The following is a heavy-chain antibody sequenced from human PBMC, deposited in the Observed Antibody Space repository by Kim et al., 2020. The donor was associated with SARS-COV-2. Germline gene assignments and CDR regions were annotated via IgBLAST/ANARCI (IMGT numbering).Heavy chain of an antibody. V-gene: IGHV3-30*04. J-gene: IGHJ4*02. CDR3: ARDPDDYGDYGFDY. Sequence: GGSLRLSCAASGFTLSTYAMHWVRQAPGKGLEWVAVISYDAINKYYADSVKGRFTISRDNSKNTLYLQMNSLRAADTAVYYCARDPDDYGDYGFDYWGQGTLVTVSS. D-gene: IGHD4-17*01. CDR2: ISYDAINK. CDR1: GFTLSTYA.